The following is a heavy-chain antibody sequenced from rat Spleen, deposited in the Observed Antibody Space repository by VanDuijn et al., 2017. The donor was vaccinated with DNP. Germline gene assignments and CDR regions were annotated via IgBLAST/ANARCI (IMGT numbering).Heavy chain of an antibody. J-gene: IGHJ4*01. CDR3: ARDNYVTYGAMDA. CDR2: ITSGGGGT. D-gene: IGHD1-11*01. V-gene: IGHV5-31*01. CDR1: GFKFNDYW. Sequence: EVQLVESGGDLVQPGRSLKLSCVASGFKFNDYWMTWIRQVPGKGLEWIASITSGGGGTYYPDSVKGRFTISRDNAKNTLFLQMVSLRSEDTATYYCARDNYVTYGAMDAWGQGTSVTVSS.